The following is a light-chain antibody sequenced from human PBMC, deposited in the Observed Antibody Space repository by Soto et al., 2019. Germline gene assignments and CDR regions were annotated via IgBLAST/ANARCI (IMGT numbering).Light chain of an antibody. V-gene: IGKV1-39*01. CDR1: QSISSY. CDR2: AAS. CDR3: QQSFSTPIT. J-gene: IGKJ5*01. Sequence: DIQMTQPPSSLSSSVLERFTITCRASQSISSYLNWYQQKPGKAPKSLIYAASNLQSGVPSRFSGSGSGTDFTLTISSLQPEDFATYYCQQSFSTPITFGQGTRLEIK.